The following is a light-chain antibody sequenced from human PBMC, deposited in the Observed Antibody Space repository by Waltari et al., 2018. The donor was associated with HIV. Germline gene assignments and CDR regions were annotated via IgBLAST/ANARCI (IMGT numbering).Light chain of an antibody. CDR1: SSDVGAYDY. V-gene: IGLV2-14*03. Sequence: QSALTQPASVSGSPGQSITISCTGTSSDVGAYDYVSWYQQHPGKVPKLLIYDVYNRPSRIPNRFSGSKSGNTASLTISGLQAEDEAHYYCASFTSGRLNVFGTGTKVTVL. J-gene: IGLJ1*01. CDR3: ASFTSGRLNV. CDR2: DVY.